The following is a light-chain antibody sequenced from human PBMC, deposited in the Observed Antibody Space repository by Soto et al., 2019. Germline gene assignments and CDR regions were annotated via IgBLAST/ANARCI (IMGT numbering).Light chain of an antibody. J-gene: IGLJ2*01. CDR2: DVS. V-gene: IGLV2-14*03. Sequence: QSVLTQPASVSGSPGQSITISCTGASSDVGGYNYVSWYQQHPGKAPKLMIYDVSNRPSGVSNRFSGSKSDNTASLTISGLQGEDEADYYCSSSTTSSVVFGGGTKLTVL. CDR3: SSSTTSSVV. CDR1: SSDVGGYNY.